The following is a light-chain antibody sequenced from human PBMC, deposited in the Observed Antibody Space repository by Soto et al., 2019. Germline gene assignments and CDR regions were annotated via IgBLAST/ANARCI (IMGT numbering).Light chain of an antibody. CDR2: DND. CDR3: ATWDSILRAGV. CDR1: SSNIGSNY. Sequence: QSVLTQPPSVSAAPGQKVTISGSGNSSNIGSNYVSWYQQLPGTAPRLLIYDNDKRPSGIPDRFSGSKSGTSATLGITGLQTGDEADYYCATWDSILRAGVFGGGTKLTVL. V-gene: IGLV1-51*01. J-gene: IGLJ2*01.